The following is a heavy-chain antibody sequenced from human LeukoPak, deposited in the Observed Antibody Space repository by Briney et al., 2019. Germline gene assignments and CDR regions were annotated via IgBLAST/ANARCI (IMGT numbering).Heavy chain of an antibody. D-gene: IGHD1-14*01. V-gene: IGHV4-34*01. CDR1: GGSFSGYY. CDR3: ARHVTVTAGETPYYFDY. Sequence: SETLSLTCAVYGGSFSGYYWSWIRQPPGKGLEWIGEINHSGSTNYNPSLKSRVTISVDTSKNQFSLKLSSVTAADTAVYYCARHVTVTAGETPYYFDYWGQGTLVTVSS. CDR2: INHSGST. J-gene: IGHJ4*02.